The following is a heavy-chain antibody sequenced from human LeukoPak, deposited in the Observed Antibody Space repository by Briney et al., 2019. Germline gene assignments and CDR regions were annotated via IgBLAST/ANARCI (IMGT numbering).Heavy chain of an antibody. CDR2: IYYSGST. Sequence: SETLSLTCPVSGRSISSYYWSWIRQPPGKGLEWIGYIYYSGSTNYNPSLKSRVTISIDTSKNQFPLKLSSVTAADTAVYYCERRPLGYCSSTSCYEEDYFDYWGQGTLVTVSS. D-gene: IGHD2-2*01. CDR3: ERRPLGYCSSTSCYEEDYFDY. CDR1: GRSISSYY. V-gene: IGHV4-59*01. J-gene: IGHJ4*02.